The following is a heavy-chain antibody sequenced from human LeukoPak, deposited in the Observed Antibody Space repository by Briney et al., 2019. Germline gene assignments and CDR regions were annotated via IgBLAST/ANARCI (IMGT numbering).Heavy chain of an antibody. Sequence: GGSLRLSCAASGFTFSSYWMSWVRQAPGKGLEWVANINQDGSEKYYVDSVKGRFTISRDNAKNSLYLQMNSLRAEDTAVYYCARSTRGYSYGLYYYYGMDVWGQGTTVTVSS. J-gene: IGHJ6*02. CDR1: GFTFSSYW. D-gene: IGHD5-18*01. CDR2: INQDGSEK. V-gene: IGHV3-7*01. CDR3: ARSTRGYSYGLYYYYGMDV.